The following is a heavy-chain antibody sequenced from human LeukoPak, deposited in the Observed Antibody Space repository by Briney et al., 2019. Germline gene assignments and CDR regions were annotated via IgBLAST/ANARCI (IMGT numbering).Heavy chain of an antibody. CDR3: AKAHYGSGSYYKNSDFDY. J-gene: IGHJ4*02. CDR1: GFTFSSYA. V-gene: IGHV3-23*01. CDR2: ISGSGGST. Sequence: PGGSLRLSCAASGFTFSSYAMSWVRQAPGKGLEWVSAISGSGGSTYYADSVKGRFTISRDNSMNTLYLQMNSLRAEDTAVYYCAKAHYGSGSYYKNSDFDYWGQGTLVTVSS. D-gene: IGHD3-10*01.